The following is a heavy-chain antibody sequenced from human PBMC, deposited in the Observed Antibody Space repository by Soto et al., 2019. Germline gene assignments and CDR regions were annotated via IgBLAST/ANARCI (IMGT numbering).Heavy chain of an antibody. CDR3: ARDWTGFGEFPGH. D-gene: IGHD3-10*01. J-gene: IGHJ4*02. CDR2: IWYDGSNK. CDR1: GFTFSSYG. V-gene: IGHV3-33*01. Sequence: GGSLRLSCAASGFTFSSYGMHWVRQAPGKGLEWVAVIWYDGSNKYYADSVKGRFTISRDNSKNTLYLQMNSLRAEDTAVYYCARDWTGFGEFPGHWGQGTLVTVSS.